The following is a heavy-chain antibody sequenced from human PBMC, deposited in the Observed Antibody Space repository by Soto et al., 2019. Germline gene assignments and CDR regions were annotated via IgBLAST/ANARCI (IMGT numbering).Heavy chain of an antibody. CDR2: INAGNGNT. D-gene: IGHD1-26*01. CDR1: GYTFTSYA. V-gene: IGHV1-3*01. CDR3: ARGGSLYWYFDP. J-gene: IGHJ2*01. Sequence: QVQLVQSGAEVKKPGASVKVSCKASGYTFTSYAMHWVRQAPGQRLEWMGWINAGNGNTKYSQKFQGRVTITRDTSASTAYTVLSSLRAEDTAVYYCARGGSLYWYFDPWGRGTLVTVSS.